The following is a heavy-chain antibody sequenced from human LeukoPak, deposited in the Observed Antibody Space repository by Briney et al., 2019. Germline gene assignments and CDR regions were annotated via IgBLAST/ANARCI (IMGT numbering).Heavy chain of an antibody. V-gene: IGHV4-59*11. D-gene: IGHD2-2*01. CDR2: IHDTGST. CDR3: ARFSSGCSTSSCYLSY. CDR1: GGSLSRHY. J-gene: IGHJ4*02. Sequence: SETLSLTCPVSGGSLSRHYWSWIRQPPGKGLELIGHIHDTGSTFYNPSLRGRVTISLDTSNNQFSLKLTSMTAADTAVYYCARFSSGCSTSSCYLSYWGQGTLVTVS.